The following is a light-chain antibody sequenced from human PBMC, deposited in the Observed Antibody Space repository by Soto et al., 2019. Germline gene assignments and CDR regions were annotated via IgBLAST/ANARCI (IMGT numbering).Light chain of an antibody. CDR2: AAS. CDR1: QGISSY. J-gene: IGKJ5*01. Sequence: AIRMTQSPSSLSASTGVRVTITCRASQGISSYSAWYQQKPGKAPKLLIYAASTLQSGVPSRFSGSGSGTDFTLTISCLQSEDFATYYCQQYYSYPPITFGQGTRLEIK. CDR3: QQYYSYPPIT. V-gene: IGKV1-8*01.